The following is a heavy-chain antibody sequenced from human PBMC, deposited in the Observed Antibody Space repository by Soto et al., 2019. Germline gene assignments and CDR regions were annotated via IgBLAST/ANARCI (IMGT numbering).Heavy chain of an antibody. CDR3: ARRGFEYSSGRHAGEVFTL. J-gene: IGHJ1*01. Sequence: GGSLRLSCAASGFTFSSYSMNWVRQAPGKGLEWVSYISSSSSTIYYADSVKGRFTISRDNAKNSLYLQMNSLRDEDTAVYYCARRGFEYSSGRHAGEVFTLWGHGTL. D-gene: IGHD6-19*01. CDR1: GFTFSSYS. V-gene: IGHV3-48*02. CDR2: ISSSSSTI.